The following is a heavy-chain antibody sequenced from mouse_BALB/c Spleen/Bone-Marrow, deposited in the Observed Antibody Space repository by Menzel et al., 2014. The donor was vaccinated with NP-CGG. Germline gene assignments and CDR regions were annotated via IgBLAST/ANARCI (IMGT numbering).Heavy chain of an antibody. J-gene: IGHJ4*01. CDR3: AGSDDFNCAMGL. CDR2: INPYYGST. Sequence: EVQLQESGPELEKPGASVKISCQTSGYSFTGYNMHWGTQRNGKSLEWIGNINPYYGSTGYNQRLKGKATLTADKSSSTAYTQLKGLTYEDSPVSYCAGSDDFNCAMGLWGHGTSGTLSS. V-gene: IGHV1S135*01. D-gene: IGHD2-4*01. CDR1: GYSFTGYN.